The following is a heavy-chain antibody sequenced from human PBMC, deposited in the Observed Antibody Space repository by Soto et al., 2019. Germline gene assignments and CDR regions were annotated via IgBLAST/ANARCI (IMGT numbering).Heavy chain of an antibody. D-gene: IGHD6-25*01. V-gene: IGHV1-8*01. Sequence: QVQLVQSGAEVKKPGASVKVSCKASGDTFTKYDINWVRQAPGQGLEWMGWMNPNNGYTGYAQKFRGRVTMTRDTSISTAYMELSSLTSEDTAGYYCARRKERSGPNYFDYWGQGTLVTVSS. CDR2: MNPNNGYT. J-gene: IGHJ4*02. CDR3: ARRKERSGPNYFDY. CDR1: GDTFTKYD.